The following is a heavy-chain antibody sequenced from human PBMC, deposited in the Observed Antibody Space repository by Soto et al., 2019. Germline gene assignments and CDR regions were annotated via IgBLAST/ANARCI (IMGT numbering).Heavy chain of an antibody. CDR2: IGAARDP. V-gene: IGHV3-13*05. D-gene: IGHD2-2*02. CDR3: ARAYTGRLPRRADYYYAMDV. CDR1: GFTFSNFD. J-gene: IGHJ6*02. Sequence: LRLSCETSGFTFSNFDMHWVRQVPGKGLEWVSAIGAARDPYYLGSVKGRFTISRENAKNSVYLQMNDLRAGDSAVYYCARAYTGRLPRRADYYYAMDVWGQGTTVTVSS.